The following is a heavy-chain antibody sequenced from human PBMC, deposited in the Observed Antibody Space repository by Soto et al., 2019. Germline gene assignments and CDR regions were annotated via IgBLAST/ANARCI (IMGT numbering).Heavy chain of an antibody. Sequence: SETLSLTCAVYGGSFSGYYWSWIRQPPGKGLEWIGEINHSGSTNYNPSLKSRVTISVDTSKNQFSLKLSSVTAADTAVYYCARRQRDYDFWSGYWRVNWFDPWGQGTQVT. J-gene: IGHJ5*02. CDR3: ARRQRDYDFWSGYWRVNWFDP. D-gene: IGHD3-3*01. V-gene: IGHV4-34*01. CDR1: GGSFSGYY. CDR2: INHSGST.